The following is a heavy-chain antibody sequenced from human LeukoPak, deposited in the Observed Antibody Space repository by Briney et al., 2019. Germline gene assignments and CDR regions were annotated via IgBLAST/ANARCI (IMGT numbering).Heavy chain of an antibody. CDR2: TSGSGGST. Sequence: GGSLRLSCAASGFTFSSYAMSWVRQAPGKGLEWVSATSGSGGSTYYADSVKGRFPISKDNSNNTLYLQMNSLRPEDTAVKYCAKAIVGATKGRDYYYYYGMDVWGQGTTVTVSS. J-gene: IGHJ6*02. D-gene: IGHD1-26*01. CDR3: AKAIVGATKGRDYYYYYGMDV. CDR1: GFTFSSYA. V-gene: IGHV3-23*01.